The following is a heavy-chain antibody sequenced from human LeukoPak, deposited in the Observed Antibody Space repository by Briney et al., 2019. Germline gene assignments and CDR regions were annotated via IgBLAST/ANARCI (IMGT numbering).Heavy chain of an antibody. CDR1: GFTFSSYS. CDR2: ISSSSSTI. CDR3: ARDRRRASSGYYYVVPDAFDI. Sequence: GGSLRLSFAASGFTFSSYSMNWVRQAPGKGLEWVSYISSSSSTIYYADSVKGRFTISRDNAKNSLYLQMNSLRAEDTAVYYCARDRRRASSGYYYVVPDAFDIWGQGTMVTVSS. V-gene: IGHV3-48*01. D-gene: IGHD3-22*01. J-gene: IGHJ3*02.